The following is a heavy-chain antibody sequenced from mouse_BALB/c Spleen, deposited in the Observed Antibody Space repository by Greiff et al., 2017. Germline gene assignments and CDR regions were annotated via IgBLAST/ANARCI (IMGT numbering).Heavy chain of an antibody. CDR2: ISYSGST. V-gene: IGHV3-2*02. D-gene: IGHD1-2*01. Sequence: EVKLQESGPGLVKPSQSLSLTCTVTGYSITSDYAWNWIRQFPGNKLEWMGYISYSGSTSYNPSLKSRISITRDTSKNQFFLQLNSVTTEDTATYYCARDGHYYGAWFAYWGQGTLVTVSA. CDR3: ARDGHYYGAWFAY. J-gene: IGHJ3*01. CDR1: GYSITSDYA.